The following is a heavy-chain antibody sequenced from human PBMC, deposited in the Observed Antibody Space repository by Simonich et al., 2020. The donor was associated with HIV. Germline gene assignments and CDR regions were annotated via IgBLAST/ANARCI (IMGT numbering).Heavy chain of an antibody. CDR3: AHRRLNWGGDYFDY. J-gene: IGHJ4*02. CDR1: GFSLSTSGVG. V-gene: IGHV2-5*02. Sequence: QITLKESGPTLVKPTQTLTLTCTFSGFSLSTSGVGVGWIRQTPGKALEWLTLIYWVDDKRYSPSLKSRLTRTKDTSKTQVVLTMTNLDPVDTATYYCAHRRLNWGGDYFDYWGQGTLVTVSS. D-gene: IGHD7-27*01. CDR2: IYWVDDK.